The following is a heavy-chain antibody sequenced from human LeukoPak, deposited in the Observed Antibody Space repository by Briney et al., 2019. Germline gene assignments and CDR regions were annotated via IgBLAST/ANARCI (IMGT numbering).Heavy chain of an antibody. V-gene: IGHV3-73*01. CDR3: ARRATDDSSGYYPT. J-gene: IGHJ5*02. CDR2: IRSKANSYAT. D-gene: IGHD3-22*01. Sequence: GGSLRLSCAASGFTFSGSAMHWVRQASGKGLEWVGRIRSKANSYATAYAASVKGRFTISRDESKNTAYLQMNSLKTEDTAVYYCARRATDDSSGYYPTWGQGTLVTVSS. CDR1: GFTFSGSA.